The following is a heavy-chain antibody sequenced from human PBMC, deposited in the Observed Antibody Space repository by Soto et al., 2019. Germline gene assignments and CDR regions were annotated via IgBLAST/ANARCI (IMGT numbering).Heavy chain of an antibody. J-gene: IGHJ5*02. CDR2: IYYSGST. CDR1: GGSISSSSYY. D-gene: IGHD3-3*01. V-gene: IGHV4-39*01. Sequence: SETLSLTCTVSGGSISSSSYYWGWIRQPPGKGLEWIGSIYYSGSTYYNPSLKSRVTISVDTSKNQFSLKLSSVTAADTAVYYCAGTYYDFWSGYSFNWFDPWGQGTLVTVSS. CDR3: AGTYYDFWSGYSFNWFDP.